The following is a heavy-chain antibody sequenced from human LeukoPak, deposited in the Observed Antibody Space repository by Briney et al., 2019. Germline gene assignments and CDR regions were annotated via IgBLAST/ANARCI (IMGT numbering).Heavy chain of an antibody. J-gene: IGHJ3*02. CDR2: TRNKANSYTT. V-gene: IGHV3-72*01. CDR3: ARFYSGSYHDAFDI. CDR1: GFTFSDHY. D-gene: IGHD1-26*01. Sequence: GGSLRLSCAASGFTFSDHYMDWVRQAPGKGLEWVGRTRNKANSYTTEYAASVKGRFTISRDDSKTSLYLKMNSLKTEDTAVYYCARFYSGSYHDAFDIWGQGTMVTVSS.